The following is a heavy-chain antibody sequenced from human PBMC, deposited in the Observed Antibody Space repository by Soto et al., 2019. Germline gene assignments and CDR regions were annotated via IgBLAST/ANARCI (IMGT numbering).Heavy chain of an antibody. V-gene: IGHV1-18*01. Sequence: ASVKVSCKASGYTFSRYGIMWVRQAPGQGLERMGWISAYNGNTNSAEKLRGRLTMTTDASTTTAYMELRSLRSDDTAIYYCARDQGFRVVINSNWFDPWGQGTPVTVSS. D-gene: IGHD2-21*01. CDR2: ISAYNGNT. CDR3: ARDQGFRVVINSNWFDP. CDR1: GYTFSRYG. J-gene: IGHJ5*02.